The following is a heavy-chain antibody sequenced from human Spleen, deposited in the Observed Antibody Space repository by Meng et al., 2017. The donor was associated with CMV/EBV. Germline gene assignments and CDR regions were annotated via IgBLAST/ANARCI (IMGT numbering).Heavy chain of an antibody. CDR1: GFTFSSYV. D-gene: IGHD6-6*01. CDR3: AKDRPVAGRPYGMDV. Sequence: GESLKISCAASGFTFSSYVMNWVRQAPGKGLEWVSGISGSGGSTYYADSVKGRFTISRDNSKNKVYMQMNSLRAEDTAIYYCAKDRPVAGRPYGMDVWGQGTTVTVSS. V-gene: IGHV3-23*01. J-gene: IGHJ6*02. CDR2: ISGSGGST.